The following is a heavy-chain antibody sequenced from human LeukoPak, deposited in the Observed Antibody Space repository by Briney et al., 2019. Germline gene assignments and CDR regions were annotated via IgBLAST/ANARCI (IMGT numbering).Heavy chain of an antibody. D-gene: IGHD3-3*01. Sequence: GRSLRLSCAASGFTLGSANAMTWVRQAPGQGLEWVSLISASGSATYYADSVRGRFAISRDISKNTLFLQMSSLRTEDTAVYYCAKGTLFGVVTSFDFWGQGTLVTVSS. CDR2: ISASGSAT. J-gene: IGHJ4*02. V-gene: IGHV3-23*01. CDR3: AKGTLFGVVTSFDF. CDR1: GFTLGSANA.